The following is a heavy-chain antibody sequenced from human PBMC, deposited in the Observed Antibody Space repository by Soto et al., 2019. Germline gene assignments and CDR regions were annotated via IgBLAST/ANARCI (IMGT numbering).Heavy chain of an antibody. CDR3: ARGGNIVVVPAAIDYYYGMDV. J-gene: IGHJ6*02. CDR2: INPNSGGT. D-gene: IGHD2-2*01. Sequence: QVPLVQSGAEVKKPGASVKVSCKASGYTFTGYYMHWVRQAPGQGLEWMGWINPNSGGTNYAQKFQGWVTMTRDTSISTAYMELSRLRSDDTAVYYCARGGNIVVVPAAIDYYYGMDVWGQGTTVTVSS. V-gene: IGHV1-2*04. CDR1: GYTFTGYY.